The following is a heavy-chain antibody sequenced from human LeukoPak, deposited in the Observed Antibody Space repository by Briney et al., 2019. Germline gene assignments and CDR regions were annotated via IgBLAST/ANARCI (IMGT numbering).Heavy chain of an antibody. V-gene: IGHV3-48*01. D-gene: IGHD3-10*01. CDR3: ARDGWFGDYNWFDP. J-gene: IGHJ5*02. CDR1: GFTFSSYS. Sequence: GGSLRLSCAASGFTFSSYSMNWVRQAPGKGLEWVSYISSASNTIYYADSVKGRFTISRDSAKNSLYLQMNSLRAEDTAMYYCARDGWFGDYNWFDPWGQGTLVTVSS. CDR2: ISSASNTI.